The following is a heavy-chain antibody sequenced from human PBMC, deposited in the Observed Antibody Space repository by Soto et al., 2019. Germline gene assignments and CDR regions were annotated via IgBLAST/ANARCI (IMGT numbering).Heavy chain of an antibody. CDR2: MNPNSGNT. D-gene: IGHD2-15*01. CDR1: GYTFTSYD. J-gene: IGHJ3*02. Sequence: ASVKVSCKASGYTFTSYDINWVRQATGQGLEWMGWMNPNSGNTGYAQKFQGRVTMTRNTSISTAYMELSSLRSEDTAVYYCASSYCSGGSCYKDDAFDIWGQGTMVTVSS. CDR3: ASSYCSGGSCYKDDAFDI. V-gene: IGHV1-8*01.